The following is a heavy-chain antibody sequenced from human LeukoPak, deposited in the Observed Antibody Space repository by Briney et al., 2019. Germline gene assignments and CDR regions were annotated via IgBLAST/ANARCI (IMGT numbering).Heavy chain of an antibody. V-gene: IGHV3-7*01. D-gene: IGHD3-22*01. Sequence: GGSLRLSCAASGFTFSSYWMSWVRQAPGKGLEWVANIKQDGSEKYYVDSVKGRFTISRDNAKNSLYLQMNSLRAEDTAVYYCARELAYSMIVVVGFDFCGQGTLVTVSS. CDR3: ARELAYSMIVVVGFDF. CDR1: GFTFSSYW. CDR2: IKQDGSEK. J-gene: IGHJ4*02.